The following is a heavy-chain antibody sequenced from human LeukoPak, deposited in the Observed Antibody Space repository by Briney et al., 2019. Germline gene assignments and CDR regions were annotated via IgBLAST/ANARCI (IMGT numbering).Heavy chain of an antibody. CDR2: IYSSGST. D-gene: IGHD2-21*02. CDR1: GGSMSNYY. J-gene: IGHJ4*02. CDR3: ARDLCGGDCYSDDRVFDC. V-gene: IGHV4-4*07. Sequence: SETLSLTCTVSGGSMSNYYWSWIRQPAGKGLEWIGRIYSSGSTNYNPSLKSRVTMSVDTSKNQFSLKLSSVTAADTAVYYCARDLCGGDCYSDDRVFDCWGQGTLVTVSS.